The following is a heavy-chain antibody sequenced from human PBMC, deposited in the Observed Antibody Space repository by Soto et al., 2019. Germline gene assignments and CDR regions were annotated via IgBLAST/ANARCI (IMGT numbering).Heavy chain of an antibody. V-gene: IGHV4-31*03. Sequence: PAETLSLTCTVSGDSLSIGGLCWSWIRQHPGKGLEWIGHIYGSGNSYYSPSLRRRVSISADMYKNQFSLTLRTVTGADTAVYYCAAVDHSGYFAILSDYWGQGTLATVSS. D-gene: IGHD3-3*02. CDR1: GDSLSIGGLC. J-gene: IGHJ4*02. CDR3: AAVDHSGYFAILSDY. CDR2: IYGSGNS.